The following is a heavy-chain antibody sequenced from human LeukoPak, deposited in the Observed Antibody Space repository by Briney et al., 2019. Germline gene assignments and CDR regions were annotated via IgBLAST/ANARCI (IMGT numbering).Heavy chain of an antibody. CDR2: ISDDGSNK. Sequence: GGSLRLSCAASGFTFSNYAMHWVRQAPGKGLEWVAVISDDGSNKYYGDSVKGRFTISRDNSKNTAYLQMNSLRAEDTAVYYCAKDRYSSGWYSDFDYWGQGTLVTVSS. CDR1: GFTFSNYA. D-gene: IGHD6-19*01. V-gene: IGHV3-30*18. CDR3: AKDRYSSGWYSDFDY. J-gene: IGHJ4*02.